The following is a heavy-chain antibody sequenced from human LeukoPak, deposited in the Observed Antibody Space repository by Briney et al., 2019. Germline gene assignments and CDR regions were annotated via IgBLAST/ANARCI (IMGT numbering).Heavy chain of an antibody. V-gene: IGHV4-34*01. Sequence: SETLTLTCAVSGVSLSGYYWGWLRQTPGKGLEWIGEINHGGRTNYNPSLKSRVTISADTSKNQFSLELRSVTAADTAVYYFARADYSTSWFPHWGQGALVTVSS. CDR1: GVSLSGYY. D-gene: IGHD5-12*01. J-gene: IGHJ5*02. CDR2: INHGGRT. CDR3: ARADYSTSWFPH.